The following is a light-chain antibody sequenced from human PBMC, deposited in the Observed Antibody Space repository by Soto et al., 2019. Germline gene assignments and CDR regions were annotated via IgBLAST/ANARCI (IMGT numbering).Light chain of an antibody. CDR1: SSDVGGYNY. CDR3: SSYTSSETYV. V-gene: IGLV2-14*01. J-gene: IGLJ1*01. CDR2: QDT. Sequence: QSALTQPASVSGSPGQSITISCIGSSSDVGGYNYVSWYQQHSGKAPKLMIYQDTKRPSGISNRFSGSKSGNTASLTISGLQAEDEADYYCSSYTSSETYVFGTGTKLTVL.